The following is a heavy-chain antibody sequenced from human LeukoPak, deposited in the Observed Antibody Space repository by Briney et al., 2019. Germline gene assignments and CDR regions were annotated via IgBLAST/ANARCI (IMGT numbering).Heavy chain of an antibody. CDR2: IFHSGST. CDR1: GGSLSSNNW. CDR3: ARTLVVPAAGIDFEYFQH. Sequence: SETLSLTCAVSGGSLSSNNWWSWVRQPPGKGLEWIGEIFHSGSTNYNPSLKSRVTISVDTSKNQFSLKLSSVTAADTAVYYCARTLVVPAAGIDFEYFQHWGQGTLVTVSS. D-gene: IGHD2-2*01. J-gene: IGHJ1*01. V-gene: IGHV4-4*02.